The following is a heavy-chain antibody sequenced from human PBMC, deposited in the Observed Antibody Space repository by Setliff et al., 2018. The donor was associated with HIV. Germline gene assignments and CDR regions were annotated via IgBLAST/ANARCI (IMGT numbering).Heavy chain of an antibody. CDR1: GYAFTNYP. Sequence: ASVKVSCKTSGYAFTNYPMQWVRQAPGQSLEWMGWINTDNGNTKYSQKFQGRVTLTRDTSASTVYLDLSSLSSEDTAIYYCARGYYNSGNYFEYWGQGTLGTVSS. V-gene: IGHV1-3*04. CDR3: ARGYYNSGNYFEY. J-gene: IGHJ4*02. D-gene: IGHD3-10*01. CDR2: INTDNGNT.